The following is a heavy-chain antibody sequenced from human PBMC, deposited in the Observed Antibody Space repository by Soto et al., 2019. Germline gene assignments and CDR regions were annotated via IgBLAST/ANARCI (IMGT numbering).Heavy chain of an antibody. CDR3: AHRPSYCSGGSCYSGFDY. V-gene: IGHV2-5*02. J-gene: IGHJ4*02. CDR1: GFSLSTSGVG. CDR2: IYWDDDK. D-gene: IGHD2-15*01. Sequence: QITLKESGPTLVKPTQTLTLTCTFSGFSLSTSGVGVGWIRQPPGKALEWLALIYWDDDKRYSPSLKSRLTITKDTYKNHVVLTMTNMDPVDTATYYCAHRPSYCSGGSCYSGFDYWGQGTLVTVSS.